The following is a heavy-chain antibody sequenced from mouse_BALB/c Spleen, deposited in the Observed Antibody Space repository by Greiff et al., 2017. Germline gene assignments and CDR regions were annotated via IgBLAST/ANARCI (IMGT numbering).Heavy chain of an antibody. CDR1: GYSITSDYA. D-gene: IGHD1-1*01. Sequence: EVQLQESGPGLVKPSQSLSLTCTVTGYSITSDYAWNWIRQFPGKKLEWMGYISYSGSTSYNPSLKSRISITRDTSKNQFFLQLNSVTTEDTATYYCARGDYYGSSLYYFDYWGQGTTLTVSS. CDR2: ISYSGST. V-gene: IGHV3-2*02. CDR3: ARGDYYGSSLYYFDY. J-gene: IGHJ2*01.